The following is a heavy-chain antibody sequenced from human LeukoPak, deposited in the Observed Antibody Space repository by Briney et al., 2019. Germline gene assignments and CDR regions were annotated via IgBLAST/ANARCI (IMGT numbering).Heavy chain of an antibody. D-gene: IGHD6-13*01. Sequence: GGSLRLSCAASGFTFSSYAMSWVRQAPGKGLEWVSAISAGGGTTYYADSVKGRFTISRDNSKNTLYLQMNSLRAEDTAEYYCAKGAQGNSWYLFDYWGQGTLVTVSS. CDR1: GFTFSSYA. V-gene: IGHV3-23*01. CDR2: ISAGGGTT. J-gene: IGHJ4*02. CDR3: AKGAQGNSWYLFDY.